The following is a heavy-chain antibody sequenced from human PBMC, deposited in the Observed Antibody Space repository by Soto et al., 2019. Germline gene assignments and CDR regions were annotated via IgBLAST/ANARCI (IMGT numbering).Heavy chain of an antibody. J-gene: IGHJ4*02. CDR2: IYYSGST. D-gene: IGHD6-19*01. CDR1: GGPISSYY. V-gene: IGHV4-59*01. Sequence: QVQLQESGPGLVKPSEPLSLNCTVSGGPISSYYWSWIRQSPGKGLEWIGYIYYSGSTNYNPSLKSRVTISVDTFKNQSSLELSSVTAADTAVYYSAMGSSGWSPRLDYWGQGTLVTVSS. CDR3: AMGSSGWSPRLDY.